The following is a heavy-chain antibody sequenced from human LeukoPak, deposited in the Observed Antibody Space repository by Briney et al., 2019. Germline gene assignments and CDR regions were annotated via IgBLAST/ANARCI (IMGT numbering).Heavy chain of an antibody. CDR3: ARGGKVTSPSAFDY. V-gene: IGHV1-69*02. CDR2: IIPILGIA. J-gene: IGHJ4*02. CDR1: GGTFSSYT. Sequence: SVKVSCKASGGTFSSYTISWVRQAPGQGLEWMGRIIPILGIANYAQKFQGRVTITADKSTSTDYMELSSLRSEDTAVYYCARGGKVTSPSAFDYWGQGTLVTVSS. D-gene: IGHD4-17*01.